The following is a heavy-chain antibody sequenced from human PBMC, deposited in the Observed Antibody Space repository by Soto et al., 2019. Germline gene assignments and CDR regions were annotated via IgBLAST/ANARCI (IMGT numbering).Heavy chain of an antibody. CDR1: GGTFNTYA. J-gene: IGHJ4*02. Sequence: QVQLVQSGAEMKKPGSSVKVSCQSSGGTFNTYAMNWVRQAPGQGPEWMGDISPMFGAANYAPKFQGRVTITADDSTGTSYMQSRSLTSEDTALYFWAREVQVHTPAFVYWGQGTRVTVSS. CDR2: ISPMFGAA. CDR3: AREVQVHTPAFVY. V-gene: IGHV1-69*19. D-gene: IGHD3-10*01.